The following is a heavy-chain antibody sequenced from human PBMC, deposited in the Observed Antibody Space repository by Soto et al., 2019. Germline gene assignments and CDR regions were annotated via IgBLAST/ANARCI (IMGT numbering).Heavy chain of an antibody. Sequence: SETLSLTCTVLGDSISSSSYYWDWIRQPPGKGLEWIGSIYYSGSTYYNPSLKSRVTISVDTSKNQFSLNLRFVTAADTAVYYCAADSGSFGELFLWGQGTLVTVSS. V-gene: IGHV4-39*01. CDR3: AADSGSFGELFL. CDR2: IYYSGST. D-gene: IGHD3-10*01. J-gene: IGHJ4*02. CDR1: GDSISSSSYY.